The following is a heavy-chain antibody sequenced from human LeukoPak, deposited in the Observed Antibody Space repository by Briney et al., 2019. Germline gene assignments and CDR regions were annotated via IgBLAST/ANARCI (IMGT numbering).Heavy chain of an antibody. CDR2: INWNGGST. CDR3: ARERIRCSGGSCYSLGIDY. Sequence: PGGSLRLSCAASGFTFDDYGMSWVRQAPGKGLEWVSGINWNGGSTGYADSVKGRFTISRDNAKNSLYLQVNSLRAEDTALYYCARERIRCSGGSCYSLGIDYWGQGTLVTVSS. D-gene: IGHD2-15*01. J-gene: IGHJ4*02. CDR1: GFTFDDYG. V-gene: IGHV3-20*04.